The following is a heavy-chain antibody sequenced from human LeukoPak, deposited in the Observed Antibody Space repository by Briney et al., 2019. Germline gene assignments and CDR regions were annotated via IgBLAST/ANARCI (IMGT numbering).Heavy chain of an antibody. J-gene: IGHJ6*03. V-gene: IGHV3-30*02. CDR2: IRYDGSNK. D-gene: IGHD3-10*01. CDR3: AKGIDYYGSGAMEPGYMDV. Sequence: GGSLRLSCAASGFTFSSYWMSWVRQAPGRGLEWVAFIRYDGSNKYYADSVKGPLTIPRDNSKTTLYLQMNSLRAEDTAVYYCAKGIDYYGSGAMEPGYMDVWGKGTTVTVSS. CDR1: GFTFSSYW.